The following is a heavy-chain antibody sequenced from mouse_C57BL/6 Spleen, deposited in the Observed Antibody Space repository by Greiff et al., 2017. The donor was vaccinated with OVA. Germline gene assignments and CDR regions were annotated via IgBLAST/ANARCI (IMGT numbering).Heavy chain of an antibody. Sequence: EVMLVESGGGLVKPGGSLKLSCAASGFTFSSYAMSWVRQTPEKRLEWVATISDGGSYTYYPDNVKGRFTISRANAKNHLYLQMSHLKSEDTAMYYSARDLGSKRVVAYWGQGTLVTVSA. J-gene: IGHJ3*01. CDR3: ARDLGSKRVVAY. D-gene: IGHD1-1*02. CDR1: GFTFSSYA. V-gene: IGHV5-4*01. CDR2: ISDGGSYT.